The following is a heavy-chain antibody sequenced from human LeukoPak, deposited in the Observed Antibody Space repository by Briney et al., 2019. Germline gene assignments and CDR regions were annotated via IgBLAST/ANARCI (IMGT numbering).Heavy chain of an antibody. Sequence: GGSLRLPCAASGFTFSSYGMNWVRQAPGKGLEWVSGISGSGGTTYYADSVKGRFTISRDNSKNSLSLQVSSLRAEDTAVYYCAKTNGYYSDWGQGTLVTVSS. V-gene: IGHV3-23*01. J-gene: IGHJ4*02. D-gene: IGHD3-22*01. CDR3: AKTNGYYSD. CDR1: GFTFSSYG. CDR2: ISGSGGTT.